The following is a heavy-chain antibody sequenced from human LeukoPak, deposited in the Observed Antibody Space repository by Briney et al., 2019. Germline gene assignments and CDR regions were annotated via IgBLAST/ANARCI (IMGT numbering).Heavy chain of an antibody. CDR1: GFTFSSYA. Sequence: GGSLRLSRAAPGFTFSSYAMSWVRQAPGKGLEWVSVIYSGGGTYYADSVKGRFTISRDNSKNTLYLQMNSLRAEDTAVYYCVRDDRRYGDYGYFDYWGQGTLVTVSS. D-gene: IGHD4-17*01. CDR3: VRDDRRYGDYGYFDY. J-gene: IGHJ4*02. V-gene: IGHV3-66*01. CDR2: IYSGGGT.